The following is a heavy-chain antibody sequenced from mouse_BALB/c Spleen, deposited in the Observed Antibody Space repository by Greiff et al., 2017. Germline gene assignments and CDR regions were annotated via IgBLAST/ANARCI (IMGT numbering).Heavy chain of an antibody. V-gene: IGHV1S56*01. J-gene: IGHJ4*01. D-gene: IGHD2-1*01. Sequence: QVQLQQSGPELVKPGASVKMSCKASGYTFTSYYIHWVKQRPGQGLEWIGWIYPGDGSTKYNEKFKGKTTLTADKSSSTAYMLLSSLTSEDSAIYFCARGYYGNYDYAMDYWGQGTSVTVSS. CDR3: ARGYYGNYDYAMDY. CDR1: GYTFTSYY. CDR2: IYPGDGST.